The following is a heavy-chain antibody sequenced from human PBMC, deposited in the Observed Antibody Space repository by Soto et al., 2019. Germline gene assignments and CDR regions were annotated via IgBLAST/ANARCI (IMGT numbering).Heavy chain of an antibody. CDR2: INHSGST. J-gene: IGHJ6*03. Sequence: QVQLQQWGAGLLKPSETLSLTCAVYGGSFSGYYWSWIRQPPGKGLEWIGEINHSGSTNYNPSLKSRVNISVDTSKNQFALKLSSVTAADTAVYYCARGIEGGYYYYTDVWGKGTTVTVSS. CDR3: ARGIEGGYYYYTDV. V-gene: IGHV4-34*01. CDR1: GGSFSGYY.